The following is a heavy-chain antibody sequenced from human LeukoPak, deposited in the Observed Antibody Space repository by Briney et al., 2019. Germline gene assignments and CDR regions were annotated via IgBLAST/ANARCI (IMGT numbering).Heavy chain of an antibody. CDR3: ARMNTAMVNGLNYYYYMDV. V-gene: IGHV3-9*01. Sequence: PGRSLRLSCAASGFTFDDYAMHWVRQAPGKGLEWVSGISWNSGSIGYADSVKGRFTISRDSSKNTLYLQMNSLRADDTAVYYCARMNTAMVNGLNYYYYMDVWGKGTTVTISS. CDR1: GFTFDDYA. D-gene: IGHD5-18*01. J-gene: IGHJ6*03. CDR2: ISWNSGSI.